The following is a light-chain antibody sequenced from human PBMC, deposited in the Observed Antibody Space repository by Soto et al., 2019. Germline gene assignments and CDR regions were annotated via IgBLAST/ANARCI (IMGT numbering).Light chain of an antibody. J-gene: IGKJ1*01. Sequence: DIQMTQSPSALSASVGDRVTITCRASQNISSWLAWYQQKPGKAPKSLIYDASSLESGVPSRLSGSGSGTEFTLTISDVQPEDFAVYYCNQRQSWPRTVGQGTKVDIK. CDR2: DAS. CDR1: QNISSW. CDR3: NQRQSWPRT. V-gene: IGKV1-5*01.